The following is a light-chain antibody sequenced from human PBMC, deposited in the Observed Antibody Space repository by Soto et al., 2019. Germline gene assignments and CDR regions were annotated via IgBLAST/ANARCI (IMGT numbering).Light chain of an antibody. CDR1: SSDVGGYHY. V-gene: IGLV2-14*01. Sequence: QSALTQPASVSGSPGQSITISCTGTSSDVGGYHYVSWYQQLPGKAPKLMIYEVTKRPSGVSNRFSGSKSDNTASLTISGLQAEDEADYYCSAYTTSSAVFGTGTKVTVL. J-gene: IGLJ1*01. CDR2: EVT. CDR3: SAYTTSSAV.